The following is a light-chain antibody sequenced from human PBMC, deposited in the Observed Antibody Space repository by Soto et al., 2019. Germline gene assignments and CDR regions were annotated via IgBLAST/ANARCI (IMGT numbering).Light chain of an antibody. Sequence: EIVMTQSPATLSLSPGERATLSCRASQSVSSSYLAWYQQKPGQAPRLLIYGASSRATGIPDRFSGGGSGTDFSLTISRLETEDFAVYYCHQHSSSPLTFGGGTKVDIK. CDR3: HQHSSSPLT. V-gene: IGKV3-20*01. J-gene: IGKJ4*01. CDR1: QSVSSSY. CDR2: GAS.